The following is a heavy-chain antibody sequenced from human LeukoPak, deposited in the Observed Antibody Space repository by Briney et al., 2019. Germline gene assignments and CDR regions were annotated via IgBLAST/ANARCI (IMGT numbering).Heavy chain of an antibody. D-gene: IGHD2-15*01. Sequence: PSETLSLTCAVYGGSFSGYYWSWIRQPPGKGLEWIGEINHSGSTNYNSSLKSRVTISVDTSKNQFSLKLSSVTAADTAVYYCARGLNDIVVVVASPRAFDIWGQGTMVTVSS. J-gene: IGHJ3*02. V-gene: IGHV4-34*01. CDR2: INHSGST. CDR3: ARGLNDIVVVVASPRAFDI. CDR1: GGSFSGYY.